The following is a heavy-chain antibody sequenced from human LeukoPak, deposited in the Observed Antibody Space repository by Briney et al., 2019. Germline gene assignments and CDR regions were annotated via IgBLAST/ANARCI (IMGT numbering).Heavy chain of an antibody. CDR2: IYYSGST. Sequence: PSETLSLTCTVSGGSISSSSYYWGWIRQHPGKGLEWIGSIYYSGSTYYNSSLKSRVTISVDASKNQFSLKLSSVTAADTAVYYCARYSSSWYGGFNYWGQGTLVTVSS. J-gene: IGHJ4*02. D-gene: IGHD6-13*01. V-gene: IGHV4-39*01. CDR1: GGSISSSSYY. CDR3: ARYSSSWYGGFNY.